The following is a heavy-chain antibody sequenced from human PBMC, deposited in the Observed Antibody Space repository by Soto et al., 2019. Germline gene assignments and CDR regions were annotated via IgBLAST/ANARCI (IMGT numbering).Heavy chain of an antibody. CDR3: ASDSAGRGATLDY. J-gene: IGHJ4*02. CDR2: IWDDGSNN. Sequence: QVQLVESGGGVVQPGRSLRLSCAASGFTFNTHAMHWVRQAPGKGLEWVAIIWDDGSNNYYCDSVKGRFTIYRDNSKNTLYLQMNSVRAEDTAVYYCASDSAGRGATLDYWGQGTLITVSS. V-gene: IGHV3-33*01. CDR1: GFTFNTHA. D-gene: IGHD3-10*01.